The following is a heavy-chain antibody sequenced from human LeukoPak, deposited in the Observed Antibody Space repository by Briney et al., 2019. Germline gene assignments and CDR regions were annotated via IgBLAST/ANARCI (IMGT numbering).Heavy chain of an antibody. D-gene: IGHD6-13*01. J-gene: IGHJ5*02. CDR3: AKGRDTTSWYGSWIDR. CDR1: GFSFSIYT. Sequence: GGSLRLSCAASGFSFSIYTMHWVRQAPGKGLEWVADISSGGSKQNYADSVRGRFTISRDNSKNMLYVRMNSLGSEDTAVYFCAKGRDTTSWYGSWIDRWGQGTLVTVSS. V-gene: IGHV3-30*04. CDR2: ISSGGSKQ.